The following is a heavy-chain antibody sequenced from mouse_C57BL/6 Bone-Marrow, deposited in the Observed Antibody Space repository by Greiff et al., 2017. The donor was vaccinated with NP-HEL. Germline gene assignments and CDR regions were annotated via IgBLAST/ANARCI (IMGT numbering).Heavy chain of an antibody. V-gene: IGHV5-9*01. CDR1: GFTFSSYT. Sequence: EVQGVESGGGLVKPGGSLKLSCAASGFTFSSYTMSWVRQTPEKRLEWVATISGGGGNTYYPDSVKGRFTISRDNAKNTLYLQMSSLRSEDTALYYCARHRSFITTVSPFAYWGQGTLVTVSA. CDR2: ISGGGGNT. J-gene: IGHJ3*01. D-gene: IGHD1-1*01. CDR3: ARHRSFITTVSPFAY.